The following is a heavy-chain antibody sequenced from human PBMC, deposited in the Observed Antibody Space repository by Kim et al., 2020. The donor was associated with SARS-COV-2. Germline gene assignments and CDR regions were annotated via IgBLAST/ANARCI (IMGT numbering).Heavy chain of an antibody. CDR3: ARGGWSRRYMDV. J-gene: IGHJ6*03. Sequence: SETLSLTCAVYGGSFSGYYWTWIRQPPGNGLEWIGEINHGGSTNYNPSLKSRVTISVDTSKNQFSLKLSSVTAADTAVYYCARGGWSRRYMDVWGKGTTVTVSS. CDR2: INHGGST. CDR1: GGSFSGYY. V-gene: IGHV4-34*01. D-gene: IGHD2-15*01.